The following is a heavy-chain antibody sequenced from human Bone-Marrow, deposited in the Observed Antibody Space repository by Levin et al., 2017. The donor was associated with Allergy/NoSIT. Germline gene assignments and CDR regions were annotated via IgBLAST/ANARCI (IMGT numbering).Heavy chain of an antibody. CDR1: GGSFSTHP. D-gene: IGHD6-13*01. V-gene: IGHV1-69*13. Sequence: SVKVSCKASGGSFSTHPISWVRQAPGQGLEWMGGFIPVLKTSKFSHKFRGRVTFSADEATITAFMELSSLKSDDTAIYYCARLVAAGTDPFDYWGQGTQVTVSS. J-gene: IGHJ4*02. CDR2: FIPVLKTS. CDR3: ARLVAAGTDPFDY.